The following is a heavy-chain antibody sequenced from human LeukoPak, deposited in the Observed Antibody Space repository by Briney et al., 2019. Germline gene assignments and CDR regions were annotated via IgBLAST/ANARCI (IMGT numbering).Heavy chain of an antibody. CDR2: MNPKRGNT. J-gene: IGHJ6*02. CDR3: ARRGSSSSYYNNYGMDV. D-gene: IGHD6-13*01. V-gene: IGHV1-8*01. CDR1: GYSLTSFD. Sequence: ASVKVSCKASGYSLTSFDINWVRQGSGQGLEWMGWMNPKRGNTGYAQTFQGRVTITRDTSIDTAFMELSSLRPDDTAVYYCARRGSSSSYYNNYGMDVWGQGTTITVSS.